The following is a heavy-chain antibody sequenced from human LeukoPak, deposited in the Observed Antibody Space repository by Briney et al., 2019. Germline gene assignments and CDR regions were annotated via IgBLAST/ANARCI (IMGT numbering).Heavy chain of an antibody. D-gene: IGHD1-26*01. Sequence: GGSLRLSCAASGFTFSSYWMSWVRQAPGKGLEWVANIKQDGSEKYYVDSVKGRFTISRDNAKNSLYLQMNSLRAEDTAVYYCAKVGATRYYYYYMDVWGKGTTVTVSS. V-gene: IGHV3-7*03. CDR1: GFTFSSYW. J-gene: IGHJ6*03. CDR3: AKVGATRYYYYYMDV. CDR2: IKQDGSEK.